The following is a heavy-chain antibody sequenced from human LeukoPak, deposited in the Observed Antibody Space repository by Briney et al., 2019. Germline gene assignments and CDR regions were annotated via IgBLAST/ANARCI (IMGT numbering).Heavy chain of an antibody. J-gene: IGHJ3*02. CDR3: ARIKEDTDAFDI. CDR2: IKQDGCDK. Sequence: HGGSLRLSCAVSGFTLSSNCMGWVRQGPGQSLGWVAIIKQDGCDKYYMGYEKGRFTISRDNAKISLYLQMNSLRAEDTAVYYCARIKEDTDAFDIWGQGTMVTVSS. CDR1: GFTLSSNC. V-gene: IGHV3-7*04.